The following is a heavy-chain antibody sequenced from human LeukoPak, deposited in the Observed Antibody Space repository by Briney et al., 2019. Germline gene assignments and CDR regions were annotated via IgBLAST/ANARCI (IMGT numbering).Heavy chain of an antibody. CDR3: ARDDPGTYSSSFRVGFDR. V-gene: IGHV4-59*01. J-gene: IGHJ5*02. CDR1: GGSITSYY. Sequence: SETLSLTCTVSGGSITSYYWSWIRQPPRKGLEWIWYIYYSVSTNYNPSLKSRITISVDTYKNQFTLNLCSWTAGVAAVYYCARDDPGTYSSSFRVGFDRWGQGTLVTVCS. CDR2: IYYSVST. D-gene: IGHD6-13*01.